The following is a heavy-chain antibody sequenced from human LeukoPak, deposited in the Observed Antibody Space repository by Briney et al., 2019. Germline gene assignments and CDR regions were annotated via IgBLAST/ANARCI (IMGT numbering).Heavy chain of an antibody. J-gene: IGHJ6*02. CDR3: ARVGGTNYYYYGMDV. Sequence: PSKTLSLTCTVSGGSISSSSYYWGWIRQPPGKGLEWIVSIYYSGSTYYNPSLKSRVTISVDTSKNQFSLKLSSVTAADTAVYYCARVGGTNYYYYGMDVWGQGTTVTVSS. D-gene: IGHD1-26*01. V-gene: IGHV4-39*01. CDR2: IYYSGST. CDR1: GGSISSSSYY.